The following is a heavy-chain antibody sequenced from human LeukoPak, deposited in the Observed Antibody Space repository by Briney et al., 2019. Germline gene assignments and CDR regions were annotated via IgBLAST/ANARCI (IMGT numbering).Heavy chain of an antibody. CDR2: ISYDGSNK. J-gene: IGHJ4*02. CDR1: GFTFSSYG. Sequence: PGRSLRLSCAASGFTFSSYGMHWVRQAPGKGLEWVAVISYDGSNKYYADSVKGRFSISRDNSKNTLYLQMNSLRAEDTAAYYCARGNPGGEYYWGQGTLVTVSS. V-gene: IGHV3-30*03. CDR3: ARGNPGGEYY. D-gene: IGHD1-14*01.